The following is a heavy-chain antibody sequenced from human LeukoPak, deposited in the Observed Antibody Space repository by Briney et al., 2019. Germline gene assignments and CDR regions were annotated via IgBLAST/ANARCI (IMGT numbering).Heavy chain of an antibody. J-gene: IGHJ6*03. CDR3: AREGVLVRGQRGYYMDV. D-gene: IGHD3-3*02. CDR1: GFTFSSNY. V-gene: IGHV3-53*01. Sequence: GGSLRLSCAASGFTFSSNYVSWVRQAPGKGLEWVSVIYSGGSTYYADSVKGRFTISRDNSKNTLYLQMNSLRAEDTAVYYCAREGVLVRGQRGYYMDVWGKGTTVTVSS. CDR2: IYSGGST.